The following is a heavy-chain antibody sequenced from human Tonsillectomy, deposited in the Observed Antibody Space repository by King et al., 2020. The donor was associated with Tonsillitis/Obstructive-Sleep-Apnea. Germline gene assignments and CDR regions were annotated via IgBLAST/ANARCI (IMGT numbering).Heavy chain of an antibody. Sequence: QLVQSGAEVKKPGSSVKVSCKASGATFSSYAISWVRQAPGQGLEWMGGIIPMLDIANYAQKLQGRVTITADKSTSAVYMELSSLRSEDTAVYYCARGTARGGHIDYWGQGTLAT. CDR3: ARGTARGGHIDY. CDR1: GATFSSYA. J-gene: IGHJ4*02. V-gene: IGHV1-69*10. D-gene: IGHD5-18*01. CDR2: IIPMLDIA.